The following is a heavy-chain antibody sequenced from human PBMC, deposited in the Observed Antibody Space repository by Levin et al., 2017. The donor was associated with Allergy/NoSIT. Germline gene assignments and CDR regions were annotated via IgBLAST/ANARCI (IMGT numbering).Heavy chain of an antibody. CDR3: ARGGGPYDFWSGSRYYFTY. CDR1: GFTFSSYA. V-gene: IGHV3-30*04. Sequence: GESLKISCAASGFTFSSYAMHWVRQAPGKGLEWVAVISYDGSNKYYADSVKGRFTISRDNSKNTLYLQMNSLRAEDTAVYYCARGGGPYDFWSGSRYYFTYWGQGTLVTVSS. J-gene: IGHJ4*02. D-gene: IGHD3-3*01. CDR2: ISYDGSNK.